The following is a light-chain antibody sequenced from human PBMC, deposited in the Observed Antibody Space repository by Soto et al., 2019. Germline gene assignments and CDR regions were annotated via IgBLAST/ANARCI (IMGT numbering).Light chain of an antibody. Sequence: EIVMTQSPGTLSVSPGERATLSCRASQSLSSNLAWYQQNPGQAPRLLIYGASTRATGIPARFSGSGSGTEFTLTLSSLQSEDFAVYYCQQYNNWPPYTFGQGTKLEIK. CDR2: GAS. V-gene: IGKV3-15*01. J-gene: IGKJ2*01. CDR3: QQYNNWPPYT. CDR1: QSLSSN.